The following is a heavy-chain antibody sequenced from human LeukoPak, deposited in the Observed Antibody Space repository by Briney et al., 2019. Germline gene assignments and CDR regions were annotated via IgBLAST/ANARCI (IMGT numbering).Heavy chain of an antibody. J-gene: IGHJ4*02. Sequence: PSDTLSLTCTVSGGSISSYYWIWIRQPGAKGLEGIGRIYTSRSTNYNPSLKSPVTISVDTSKNQFSLKLSSVTAADTAVYYCARDLGYSYGPFDYWGQGTLVTVSS. CDR3: ARDLGYSYGPFDY. D-gene: IGHD5-18*01. CDR1: GGSISSYY. CDR2: IYTSRST. V-gene: IGHV4-4*07.